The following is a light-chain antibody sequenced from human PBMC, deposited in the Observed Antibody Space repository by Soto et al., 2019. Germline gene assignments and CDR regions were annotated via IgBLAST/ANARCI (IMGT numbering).Light chain of an antibody. CDR1: QDIAIY. V-gene: IGKV1-9*01. J-gene: IGKJ1*01. CDR3: QQYGSSPRT. Sequence: IQLTQSPSSLSASVGDRVTITCRASQDIAIYLAWYQQKPGEAPKLLIYAASTLYGGVPSRFSGSGSGTDFALTITSLQAEDFAVYYCQQYGSSPRTFGQGTKVDIK. CDR2: AAS.